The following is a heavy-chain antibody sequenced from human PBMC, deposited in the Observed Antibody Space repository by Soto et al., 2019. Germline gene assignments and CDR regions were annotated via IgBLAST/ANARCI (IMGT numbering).Heavy chain of an antibody. CDR1: GGTVSGASISRYY. V-gene: IGHV4-61*01. CDR3: ARDRGGITVSSKPLGEWFDP. D-gene: IGHD3-16*01. CDR2: ISYSGSA. Sequence: SETLSLTCTVSGGTVSGASISRYYWSWIRQPPGKGLEWIGYISYSGSANYNPSLKSRVTTSADTSKNQFSLKLTSLTAADTAVYFCARDRGGITVSSKPLGEWFDPWGQGTLVTVSS. J-gene: IGHJ5*02.